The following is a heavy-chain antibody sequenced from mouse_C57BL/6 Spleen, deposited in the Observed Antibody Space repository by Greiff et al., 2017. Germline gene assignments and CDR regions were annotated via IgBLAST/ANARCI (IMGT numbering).Heavy chain of an antibody. V-gene: IGHV5-4*01. CDR2: ISDGGSYT. Sequence: DVKLVESGGGLVKPGGSLKLSCAASGFTFSSYAMSWVRQTPEKRLEWVATISDGGSYTYYPDNVKGRFTISRDNAKNNLYLQMSHLKSEDTAMYYCARDGRGSYFDYWGQGTTLTVSS. CDR3: ARDGRGSYFDY. J-gene: IGHJ2*01. CDR1: GFTFSSYA. D-gene: IGHD1-1*01.